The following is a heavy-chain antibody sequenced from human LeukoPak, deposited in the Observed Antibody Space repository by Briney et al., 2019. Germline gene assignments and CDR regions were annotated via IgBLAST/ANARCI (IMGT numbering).Heavy chain of an antibody. D-gene: IGHD3-10*01. V-gene: IGHV3-23*01. CDR1: GFTFSIHG. CDR3: ARDRSPGNFDY. CDR2: ISPGGEIP. J-gene: IGHJ4*02. Sequence: HPGGTLRLSCAASGFTFSIHGMNWVRQAPGKGLEWVSGISPGGEIPYYADSVKGRFTISRDNSKNSLYLQMNSLRAEDTAVYYCARDRSPGNFDYWGQGTLVTVSS.